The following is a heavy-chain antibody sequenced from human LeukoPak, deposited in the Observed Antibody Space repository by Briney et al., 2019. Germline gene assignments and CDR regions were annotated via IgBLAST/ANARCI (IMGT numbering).Heavy chain of an antibody. D-gene: IGHD3-10*01. CDR3: ARVLWFDQNDAFDI. Sequence: ASVKVSCKASGYTFTNYGISWVQQAPGQGLEWMGWIGAYNGNTNYAQKLQGRVTMTTDTSTSTAYMELRSLRSDDTAVYYCARVLWFDQNDAFDIWGQGTMVTVSS. J-gene: IGHJ3*02. CDR2: IGAYNGNT. V-gene: IGHV1-18*04. CDR1: GYTFTNYG.